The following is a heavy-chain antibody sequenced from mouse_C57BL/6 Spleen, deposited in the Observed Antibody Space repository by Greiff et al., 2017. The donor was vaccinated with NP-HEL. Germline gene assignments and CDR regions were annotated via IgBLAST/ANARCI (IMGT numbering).Heavy chain of an antibody. J-gene: IGHJ4*01. CDR3: ASRDGSPMDY. Sequence: VQLQQSGAELARPGASVKLSCKASGYTFTSYGISWVKQRPGQGLEWIGEIYPRSGNTYYNEKFKGKATLTADKSSSTAYMELRSLTSEDSAVYFCASRDGSPMDYWGQGTSVTVSS. CDR2: IYPRSGNT. D-gene: IGHD1-1*01. CDR1: GYTFTSYG. V-gene: IGHV1-81*01.